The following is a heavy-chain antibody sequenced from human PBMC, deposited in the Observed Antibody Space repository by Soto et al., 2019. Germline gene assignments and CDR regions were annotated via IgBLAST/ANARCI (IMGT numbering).Heavy chain of an antibody. CDR1: GGSISRDDSY. CDR3: ARGINMFGVVYLDS. V-gene: IGHV4-31*03. J-gene: IGHJ4*02. Sequence: QVRLQQSGPGLVRPSQTLALTCSVSGGSISRDDSYWTWLRRHPGRGLEWIGYIFHRGSTKFNPTLQSRVSMSLDTSQNRFSLTLSSVTAADTAVYFCARGINMFGVVYLDSWGPGSLVTVSS. CDR2: IFHRGST. D-gene: IGHD3-3*02.